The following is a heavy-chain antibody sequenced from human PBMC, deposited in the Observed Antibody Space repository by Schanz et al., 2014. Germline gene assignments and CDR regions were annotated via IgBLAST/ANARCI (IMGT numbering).Heavy chain of an antibody. CDR2: INRDGDST. J-gene: IGHJ4*02. V-gene: IGHV3-64*01. D-gene: IGHD2-15*01. CDR1: GFIFSSYG. Sequence: EVQLVESGGGLVQPGGSLRLSCAAPGFIFSSYGLHWVRQAPGKGLESVSAINRDGDSTYYANSVKGRFTISRDNSKNTLYLQMGSLRTEDMAVYYCARVGGYCSGSSCYGAFDYWGQGTLVAVSS. CDR3: ARVGGYCSGSSCYGAFDY.